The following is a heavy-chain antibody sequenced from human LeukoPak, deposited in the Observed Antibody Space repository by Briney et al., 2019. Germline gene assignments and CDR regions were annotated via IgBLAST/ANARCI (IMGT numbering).Heavy chain of an antibody. CDR2: ISVQNGNT. Sequence: ASVKVSCKASSYTHISYGITWVRQAPGQGLEWMGWISVQNGNTNYAQKVQGRVTMTTDTSTSTAYMELRSLRSDDTAVYYCASGGAAAGTPYSYWGQGTLVTVSS. J-gene: IGHJ4*02. V-gene: IGHV1-18*01. CDR3: ASGGAAAGTPYSY. CDR1: SYTHISYG. D-gene: IGHD6-13*01.